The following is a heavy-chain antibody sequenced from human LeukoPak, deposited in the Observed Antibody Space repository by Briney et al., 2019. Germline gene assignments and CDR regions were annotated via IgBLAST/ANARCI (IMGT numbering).Heavy chain of an antibody. CDR3: AKRLSYYDFWSGPYGMDV. Sequence: PGRSLRLSCAASGFTFSGYGMHWVRQAPGKGLEWVAVISYDGSNKYYADSVKGRFTISRDNSKNTLYLQMNSLRAEDTAVYYCAKRLSYYDFWSGPYGMDVWGQGTTVTVSS. V-gene: IGHV3-30*18. CDR1: GFTFSGYG. J-gene: IGHJ6*02. D-gene: IGHD3-3*01. CDR2: ISYDGSNK.